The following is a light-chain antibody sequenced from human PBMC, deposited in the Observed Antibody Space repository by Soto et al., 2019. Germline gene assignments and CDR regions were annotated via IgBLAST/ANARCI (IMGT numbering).Light chain of an antibody. CDR1: SSNIGAGYD. V-gene: IGLV1-40*01. J-gene: IGLJ2*01. CDR2: DNN. CDR3: RTVDTSQRGLVV. Sequence: QAVVTQPPSMSGAPGQRVTISCTGSSSNIGAGYDVHWYQQHTGTAPKLLIFDNNNRPSGVPYRFSGSKSDTSASLAITGLQSWEDADYYCRTVDTSQRGLVVFGGGTKLTVL.